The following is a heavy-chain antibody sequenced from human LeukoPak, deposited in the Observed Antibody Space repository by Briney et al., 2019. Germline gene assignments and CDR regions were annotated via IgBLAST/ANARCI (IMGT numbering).Heavy chain of an antibody. V-gene: IGHV1-46*01. CDR1: GYIFTNYY. D-gene: IGHD3-10*01. CDR2: INPSGGST. CDR3: ARRGRASEIDY. Sequence: GASVKVSCKASGYIFTNYYMHWVRQAPGQGLEWMGTINPSGGSTTYAQKFQGRVTMTRDTSTSTVYMELSSLRYEDTAVYYCARRGRASEIDYWGQGTLVTVSS. J-gene: IGHJ4*02.